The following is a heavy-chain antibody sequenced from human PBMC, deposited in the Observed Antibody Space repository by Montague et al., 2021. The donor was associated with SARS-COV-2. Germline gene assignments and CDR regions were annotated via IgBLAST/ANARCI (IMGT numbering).Heavy chain of an antibody. V-gene: IGHV4-34*01. CDR2: IYHTGST. Sequence: SETLSLTCAVYGESFSGHYWTWIRQPPGKGLEWIGEIYHTGSTNYNPSLKSRVTIPVDTSKNQFSLKLRSVTAADTAVYYCARGRLGLSMVVVVMTGASYYVDVWGKGTTVTVPS. CDR3: ARGRLGLSMVVVVMTGASYYVDV. J-gene: IGHJ6*03. CDR1: GESFSGHY. D-gene: IGHD3-22*01.